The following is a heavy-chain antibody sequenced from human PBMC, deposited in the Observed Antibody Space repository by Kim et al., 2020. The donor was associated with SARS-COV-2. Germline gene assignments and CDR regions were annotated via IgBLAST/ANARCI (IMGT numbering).Heavy chain of an antibody. D-gene: IGHD3-10*01. J-gene: IGHJ6*02. CDR2: ISSSSSTI. Sequence: GGSLRLSCAASGFTFSSYSMNWVRQAPGKGLEWVSYISSSSSTIYYADSVKGRFTISRDNAKNSLYLQMNSLRDEDTAVYYCAREIRAKWFGELYYYGMDVWGQGTTVTVSS. V-gene: IGHV3-48*02. CDR3: AREIRAKWFGELYYYGMDV. CDR1: GFTFSSYS.